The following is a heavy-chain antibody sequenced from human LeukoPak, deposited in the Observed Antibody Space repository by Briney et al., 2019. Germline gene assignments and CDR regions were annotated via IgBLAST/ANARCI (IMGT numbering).Heavy chain of an antibody. CDR1: GGSISSGSYY. J-gene: IGHJ6*03. V-gene: IGHV4-61*02. CDR3: ARGGRSGYYSSTAYYYYMDV. Sequence: SQTLSLTCTVSGGSISSGSYYWSWIRQPAGKGLEWIGRIYTSGSTNYNPSLKSRVTISVDTSKNQFSLKLSSVTAADTAVYYCARGGRSGYYSSTAYYYYMDVWGKGTTVTISS. CDR2: IYTSGST. D-gene: IGHD3-22*01.